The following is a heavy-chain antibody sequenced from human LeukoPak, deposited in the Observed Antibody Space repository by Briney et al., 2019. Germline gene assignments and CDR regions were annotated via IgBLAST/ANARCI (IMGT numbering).Heavy chain of an antibody. CDR1: GFTFSSYD. J-gene: IGHJ4*02. V-gene: IGHV3-13*04. Sequence: PGGSLRLSCAASGFTFSSYDMHWVRQTTGKGLEWVSAIGPTGDTCYPGSVKGRFTISRENAKNSLYLQMNSLRAGDTAVYYCVRGSGSYYDFDYWGQGTLVTVSS. CDR2: IGPTGDT. CDR3: VRGSGSYYDFDY. D-gene: IGHD3-10*01.